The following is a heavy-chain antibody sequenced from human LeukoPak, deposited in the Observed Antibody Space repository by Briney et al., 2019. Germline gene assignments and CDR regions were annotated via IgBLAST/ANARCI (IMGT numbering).Heavy chain of an antibody. CDR1: GGSISSYY. CDR2: IYYSGST. D-gene: IGHD3-10*01. V-gene: IGHV4-59*01. J-gene: IGHJ5*02. CDR3: ARDNSHYYGSGSSNWFDP. Sequence: SETLPLTCTVSGGSISSYYWSWIRQPPGKGLEWIGYIYYSGSTNYNPSLKSRVTISVDTSKNQFSLKLSSVTAADTAVYYCARDNSHYYGSGSSNWFDPWGQGTLVTVSS.